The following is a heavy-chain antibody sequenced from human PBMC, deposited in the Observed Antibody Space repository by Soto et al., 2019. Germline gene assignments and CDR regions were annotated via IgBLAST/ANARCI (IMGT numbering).Heavy chain of an antibody. Sequence: SETLSLTCAVSGGSVSSGDWWTWVRQPPGKGLEWIGEIYHTGSTNYNPSLMSRVSISLDKANSQFSLRLNSVTAADTAVYYCARSDCYGVCRRKWLDPWGQGILVTVSS. CDR3: ARSDCYGVCRRKWLDP. D-gene: IGHD2-8*01. CDR1: GGSVSSGDW. J-gene: IGHJ5*02. V-gene: IGHV4-4*02. CDR2: IYHTGST.